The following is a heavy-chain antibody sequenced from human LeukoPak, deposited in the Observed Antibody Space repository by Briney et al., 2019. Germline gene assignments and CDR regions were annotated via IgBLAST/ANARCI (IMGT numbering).Heavy chain of an antibody. J-gene: IGHJ4*02. D-gene: IGHD2-2*02. CDR3: ARGRTSSTSCYIS. CDR1: GFTFSSYS. V-gene: IGHV3-21*01. Sequence: KAGGSLRLSCAASGFTFSSYSMNWVRQAPGKGLEWVSSISSSSSYIYYADSVKSRFTISRDNAKNSLYLQMNSLRAEDTAVYYCARGRTSSTSCYISWGQGTLVTVSS. CDR2: ISSSSSYI.